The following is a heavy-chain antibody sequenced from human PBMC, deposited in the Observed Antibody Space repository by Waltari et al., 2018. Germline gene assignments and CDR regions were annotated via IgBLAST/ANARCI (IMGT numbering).Heavy chain of an antibody. D-gene: IGHD3-10*01. CDR1: GFTFSSYA. CDR3: ARSGGPRHYYDSGSYCDH. CDR2: ISVSGGST. V-gene: IGHV3-23*04. J-gene: IGHJ4*02. Sequence: EVQLVESGGGLVQPGGSLRLSCAASGFTFSSYAMSWVRQAPGRGREWVSVISVSGGSTYYAESVKGRFTISRDNSKNTLYLQMNSLRAEDTAIYYCARSGGPRHYYDSGSYCDHWGQGTLVTVSS.